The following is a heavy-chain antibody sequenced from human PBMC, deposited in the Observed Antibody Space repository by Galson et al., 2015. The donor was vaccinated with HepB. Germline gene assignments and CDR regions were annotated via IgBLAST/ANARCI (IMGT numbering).Heavy chain of an antibody. CDR2: IYYSGST. Sequence: LSLTCTVSGGSISSSSYYWGWIRQPPGKGLEWIGSIYYSGSTYYNPSLRSRVTISVDTSKNQFSLKLSSVTAADTAVYFCARNYGSFAFHIWGPGTMVSVSS. V-gene: IGHV4-39*07. CDR1: GGSISSSSYY. CDR3: ARNYGSFAFHI. D-gene: IGHD4-17*01. J-gene: IGHJ3*02.